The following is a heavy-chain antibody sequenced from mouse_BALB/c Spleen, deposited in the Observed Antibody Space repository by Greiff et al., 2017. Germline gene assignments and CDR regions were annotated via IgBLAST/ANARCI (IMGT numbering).Heavy chain of an antibody. CDR2: IDPENGNT. D-gene: IGHD2-14*01. V-gene: IGHV14-1*02. CDR1: GFNIKDYY. J-gene: IGHJ2*01. CDR3: ARSEVRRGFNY. Sequence: EVQVVESGAELVRPGALVKLSCKASGFNIKDYYMHWVKQRPEQGLEWIGWIDPENGNTIYDPKFQGKASITADTSSNTAYLQLSSLTSEDTAVYYCARSEVRRGFNYWGQGTTLTVSS.